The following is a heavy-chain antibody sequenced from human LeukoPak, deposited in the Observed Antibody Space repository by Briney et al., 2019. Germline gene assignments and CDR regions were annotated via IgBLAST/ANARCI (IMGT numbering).Heavy chain of an antibody. Sequence: PGGSLRLSCAASGFTFSSYSMNWVRQAPGKGPERVSYISSSSSTIYYADSVKGRFTISRDNAKNSLYLQMNSLRAEDTAVYYCARDQYYSNDIWGQGTMVTVSS. CDR3: ARDQYYSNDI. D-gene: IGHD3-10*01. J-gene: IGHJ3*02. CDR1: GFTFSSYS. V-gene: IGHV3-48*01. CDR2: ISSSSSTI.